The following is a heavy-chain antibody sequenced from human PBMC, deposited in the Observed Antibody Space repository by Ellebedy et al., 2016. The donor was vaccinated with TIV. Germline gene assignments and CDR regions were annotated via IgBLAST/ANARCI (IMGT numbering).Heavy chain of an antibody. D-gene: IGHD3/OR15-3a*01. CDR3: AKFRFGLRDIDY. V-gene: IGHV1-18*04. J-gene: IGHJ4*02. CDR2: ISAYNGNT. CDR1: GYTFTSYG. Sequence: ASVKVSXXASGYTFTSYGISWVRQAPGQGLEWMGWISAYNGNTNYAQKLQGRVTMTTDTSTSTAYMELSSLRAEDTAVYYCAKFRFGLRDIDYWGQGTLVTISS.